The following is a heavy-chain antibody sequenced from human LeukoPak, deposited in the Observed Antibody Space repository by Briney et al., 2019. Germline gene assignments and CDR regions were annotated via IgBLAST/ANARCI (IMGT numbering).Heavy chain of an antibody. V-gene: IGHV4-59*01. Sequence: SETLSLTCAASGGSISSYYWSWIRQPPGKGLEWIGYIYYSGSTNKNPSLKSRVSISIYTSKNQFSLKLSSVTAADTAVYFCVRVIGAPNYYYYMDVWGKGTTVTVSS. J-gene: IGHJ6*03. D-gene: IGHD3-22*01. CDR2: IYYSGST. CDR1: GGSISSYY. CDR3: VRVIGAPNYYYYMDV.